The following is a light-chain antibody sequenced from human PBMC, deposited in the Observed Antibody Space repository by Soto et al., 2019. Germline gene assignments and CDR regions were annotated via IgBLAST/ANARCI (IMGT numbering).Light chain of an antibody. CDR1: SNDVGGYNY. CDR2: DVS. J-gene: IGLJ2*01. Sequence: QSALTQPASVSGSPGQSITISCTGTSNDVGGYNYVSWYQQHPGKAPQLIIYDVSNRPSGVSNRFSGSKSGNTASLTISGLQAEDEADYYCSSYTSSSTYVVFGGGTKLTVL. CDR3: SSYTSSSTYVV. V-gene: IGLV2-14*01.